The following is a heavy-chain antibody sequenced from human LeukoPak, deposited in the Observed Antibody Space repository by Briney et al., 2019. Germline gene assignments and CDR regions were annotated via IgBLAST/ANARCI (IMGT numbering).Heavy chain of an antibody. CDR2: ISGSGGST. D-gene: IGHD3-10*01. J-gene: IGHJ4*02. CDR3: AKSSMVRGVIVPFDY. CDR1: GFTFSSYA. V-gene: IGHV3-23*01. Sequence: GGSLRLSCAAFGFTFSSYAMSWVRQAPGKGLEWVSAISGSGGSTYYADSVKGRFTISRDNSKNTLYLQMNSLRAEDTAVYYCAKSSMVRGVIVPFDYWGQGTLVTVSS.